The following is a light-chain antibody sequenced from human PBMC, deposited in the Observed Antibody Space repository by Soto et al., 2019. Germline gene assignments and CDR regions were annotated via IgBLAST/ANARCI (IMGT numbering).Light chain of an antibody. CDR2: DVD. CDR1: SSDVGGYRF. J-gene: IGLJ3*02. V-gene: IGLV2-11*01. CDR3: CCEACGCTLV. Sequence: QSVLTQPRSVSGSPGQSVTISCTGASSDVGGYRFVSWYQQHPEKAPKLMIYDVDKRPSGVPDRFSGSKSGNTASLTIAGLQAEDEADYFCCCEACGCTLVFGGGTKLTVL.